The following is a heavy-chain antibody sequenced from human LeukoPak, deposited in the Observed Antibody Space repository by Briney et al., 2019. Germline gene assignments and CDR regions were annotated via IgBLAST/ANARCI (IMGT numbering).Heavy chain of an antibody. CDR2: IYTNGNT. CDR3: ARDVIIRSGGIATTSYFDY. J-gene: IGHJ4*02. V-gene: IGHV4-4*07. Sequence: PSETLSLTCSDSGGSLSGYHWTWIRQPAGKGLEWIGRIYTNGNTNFNSSLRGRITMSVDTSKNQFSLNLNSVTAADTAVYYCARDVIIRSGGIATTSYFDYWGQGALVTVSA. D-gene: IGHD3-16*01. CDR1: GGSLSGYH.